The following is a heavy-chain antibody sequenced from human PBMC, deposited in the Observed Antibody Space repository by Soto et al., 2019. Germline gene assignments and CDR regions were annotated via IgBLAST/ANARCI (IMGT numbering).Heavy chain of an antibody. Sequence: EVQLVESGGGLVQPGGSLRLSCAASGFTFSSYWMTWLRQAPGKGLEWVANINPDGSAKYYVDSVKGRFTISRDNAKNSPYLQMNSLRVEDTAVYYCAAPPTGNIYFTHWGQGALVTVSS. CDR1: GFTFSSYW. CDR2: INPDGSAK. D-gene: IGHD3-10*01. V-gene: IGHV3-7*01. CDR3: AAPPTGNIYFTH. J-gene: IGHJ1*01.